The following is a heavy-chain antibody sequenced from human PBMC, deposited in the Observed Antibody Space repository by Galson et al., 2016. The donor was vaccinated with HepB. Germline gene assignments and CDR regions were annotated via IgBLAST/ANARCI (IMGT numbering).Heavy chain of an antibody. CDR1: GFTFGKYA. D-gene: IGHD3-9*01. Sequence: SLRLSCAASGFTFGKYAMSWVRQAPGKGLEWVAGLSGDSSYTYYTDFVKGRFTVSRDNSKNTVYVEMNSLRAGDTAVYYCAQDLKNYYDILTGHRVPYYYYYGMDVWGQGTTVTVSS. CDR3: AQDLKNYYDILTGHRVPYYYYYGMDV. CDR2: LSGDSSYT. V-gene: IGHV3-23*01. J-gene: IGHJ6*02.